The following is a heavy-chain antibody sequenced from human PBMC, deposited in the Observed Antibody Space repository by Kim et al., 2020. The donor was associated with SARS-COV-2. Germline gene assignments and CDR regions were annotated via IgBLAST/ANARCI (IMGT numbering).Heavy chain of an antibody. Sequence: GGSLRLSCAVSGFAISGNSMTWVRQAPGKGLEWVSLIYAGGTTHYVESVRGRFTISRDNSKNMVYLQMDSLRVDDTAIYYCARGSRFFDYWGLGTLVAVS. CDR1: GFAISGNS. D-gene: IGHD3-16*01. V-gene: IGHV3-53*01. CDR3: ARGSRFFDY. J-gene: IGHJ4*02. CDR2: IYAGGTT.